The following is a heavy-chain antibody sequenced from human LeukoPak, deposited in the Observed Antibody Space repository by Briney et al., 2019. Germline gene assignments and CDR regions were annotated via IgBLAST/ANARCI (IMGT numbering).Heavy chain of an antibody. CDR2: IKQDGSEK. D-gene: IGHD2-2*02. V-gene: IGHV3-7*01. CDR1: GFTFSSYW. J-gene: IGHJ4*02. CDR3: ARIGYCSSTSCYTHLFDY. Sequence: GGSLRLSCAASGFTFSSYWMSWVRQAPGKGLEWVANIKQDGSEKYYVDSVKGRFTISRDNAKNSLYLQMNSLRAEDTAVHYCARIGYCSSTSCYTHLFDYWGQGTLVTVSS.